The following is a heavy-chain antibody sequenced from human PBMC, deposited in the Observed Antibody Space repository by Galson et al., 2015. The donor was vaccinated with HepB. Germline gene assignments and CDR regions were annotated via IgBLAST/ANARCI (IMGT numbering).Heavy chain of an antibody. CDR3: ARDGLPDSSSLDAFDI. D-gene: IGHD6-13*01. CDR1: GFTFSSYS. Sequence: SLRLSCAASGFTFSSYSMNWVRQAPGKGLEWVSYISSSSSTIYYADSVKGRFTISRDNAKNSLYLQMNSLRDEDTAVYYCARDGLPDSSSLDAFDIWGQGTMVTVSS. J-gene: IGHJ3*02. V-gene: IGHV3-48*02. CDR2: ISSSSSTI.